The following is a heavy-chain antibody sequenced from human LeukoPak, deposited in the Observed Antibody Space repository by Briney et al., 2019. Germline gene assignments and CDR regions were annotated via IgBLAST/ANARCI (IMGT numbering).Heavy chain of an antibody. CDR1: GFTFSRYA. CDR3: ARETIVLPAVSFDY. CDR2: ISSGGTTI. Sequence: GGFLRLSCAASGFTFSRYAVNWVRQAPGKGLQWVSYISSGGTTIYYADSVKGRFTISRDNAKNSLYLQMNSLRDEDTALYYCARETIVLPAVSFDYWGQGTLVTVSS. D-gene: IGHD2-2*01. V-gene: IGHV3-48*02. J-gene: IGHJ4*02.